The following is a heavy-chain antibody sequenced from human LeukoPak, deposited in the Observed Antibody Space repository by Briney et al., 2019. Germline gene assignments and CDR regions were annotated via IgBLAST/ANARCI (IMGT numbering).Heavy chain of an antibody. Sequence: ASVKVSCKASGGTFSSYAISWVRQAPGQGLEWMGGIIPIFGTANYAQKFQGRVTITTDESTSTAYMELSSLRSEDTAVYYCVLGXAAXGTQKGLYFDYGGQGTLVTVSS. D-gene: IGHD6-13*01. V-gene: IGHV1-69*05. J-gene: IGHJ4*02. CDR2: IIPIFGTA. CDR1: GGTFSSYA. CDR3: VLGXAAXGTQKGLYFDY.